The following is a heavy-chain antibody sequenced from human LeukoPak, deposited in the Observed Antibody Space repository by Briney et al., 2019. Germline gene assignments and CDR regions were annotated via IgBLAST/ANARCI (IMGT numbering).Heavy chain of an antibody. CDR3: ARDERINYGSIDY. J-gene: IGHJ4*02. CDR2: ISYDGSLK. D-gene: IGHD3-10*01. CDR1: GFTFINYG. V-gene: IGHV3-30*04. Sequence: PGGSLRLSCAASGFTFINYGLHWVRQAPGKGLEWVAVISYDGSLKYYADSVQGRFTISRDDSKNTLYLQMSSLRAEDTALYYCARDERINYGSIDYWGQGTLVIVSS.